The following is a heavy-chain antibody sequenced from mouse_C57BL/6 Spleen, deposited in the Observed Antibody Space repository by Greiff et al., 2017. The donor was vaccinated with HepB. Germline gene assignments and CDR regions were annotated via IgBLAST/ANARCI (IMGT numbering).Heavy chain of an antibody. CDR2: IYPRSGNT. Sequence: QVQLQQSGAELARPGASVKLSCKASGYTFTSYGISWVKQRTGQGLEWIGEIYPRSGNTYYNEKFKGKATLTADKSSSTAYMELRSLTSEDSAVYFCARRGGYEELFAYWGQGTLVTVSA. J-gene: IGHJ3*01. CDR1: GYTFTSYG. V-gene: IGHV1-81*01. D-gene: IGHD2-2*01. CDR3: ARRGGYEELFAY.